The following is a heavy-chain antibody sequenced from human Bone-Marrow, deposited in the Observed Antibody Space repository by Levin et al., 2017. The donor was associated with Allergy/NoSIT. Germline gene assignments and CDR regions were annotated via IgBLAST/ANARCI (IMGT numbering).Heavy chain of an antibody. J-gene: IGHJ4*02. CDR3: ARDGDYYGSGTIPFDS. CDR1: GGTFSSFA. V-gene: IGHV1-69*01. CDR2: IIPIFDTP. D-gene: IGHD3-10*01. Sequence: AGESLKISCKASGGTFSSFAINWVRQAPGQGLEWMGGIIPIFDTPIYAQKFEGRVTITADESTTTAYMELSSLRAEDTAMYYCARDGDYYGSGTIPFDSWGQGTLVTVSS.